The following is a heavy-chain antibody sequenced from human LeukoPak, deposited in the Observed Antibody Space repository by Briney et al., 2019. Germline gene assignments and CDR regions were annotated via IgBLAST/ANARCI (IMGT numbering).Heavy chain of an antibody. Sequence: PSETLSLTCTVSGGSISSYYWSWIRQPPGKGLEWIGYIYYSGSTNYNPSRKSRVTISVDTSKNQFSLKLNSVTAADTAVYYCARVSGYDWESFYDYWGQGTLVAVSS. CDR2: IYYSGST. CDR1: GGSISSYY. CDR3: ARVSGYDWESFYDY. J-gene: IGHJ4*02. D-gene: IGHD5-12*01. V-gene: IGHV4-59*01.